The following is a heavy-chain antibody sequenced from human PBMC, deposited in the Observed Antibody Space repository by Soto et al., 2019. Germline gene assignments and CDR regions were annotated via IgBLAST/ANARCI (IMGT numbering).Heavy chain of an antibody. V-gene: IGHV4-30-4*01. J-gene: IGHJ5*02. CDR1: GGSIRAGDYY. Sequence: QVQLQESGPGLVKPSQTLSLTCTVSGGSIRAGDYYWTWIRQPPGKVLEWIGYIYYSGSTYYNPSLKSRVSISVDTSKNQFSLKLSSVTAADTAMYYCAKEASPHCGGDCSHRPGSWGQGTLVAVSS. CDR3: AKEASPHCGGDCSHRPGS. CDR2: IYYSGST. D-gene: IGHD2-21*02.